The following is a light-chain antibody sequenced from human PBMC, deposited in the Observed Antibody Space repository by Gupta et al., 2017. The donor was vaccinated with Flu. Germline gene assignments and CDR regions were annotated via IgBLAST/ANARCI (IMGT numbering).Light chain of an antibody. CDR2: KNN. CDR1: SSNIVNNY. J-gene: IGLJ3*02. Sequence: KVTIFCSGTSSNIVNNYVYWYQHLPGPAPELLIHKNNTRHSGIPARFSGSNSPMSGNLALTRLQTGDEADYYCGTWHSSLNALVFGGGTKLTVL. CDR3: GTWHSSLNALV. V-gene: IGLV1-51*02.